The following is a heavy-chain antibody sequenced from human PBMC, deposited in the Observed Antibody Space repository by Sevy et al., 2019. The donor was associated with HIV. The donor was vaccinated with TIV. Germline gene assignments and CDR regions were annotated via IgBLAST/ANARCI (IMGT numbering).Heavy chain of an antibody. CDR3: ARGDFSEKGSRSGFFVEAFDI. CDR2: IKPDGSEQ. V-gene: IGHV3-7*01. J-gene: IGHJ3*02. Sequence: GGSLRLSCAASGFTFSSYWMSWVRQAPGKGLEWVANIKPDGSEQFYVDSVKGRFTVSRDNAESSLYLQMNSLRAEDTSIYYCARGDFSEKGSRSGFFVEAFDIWGQGTMVTVSS. D-gene: IGHD3-22*01. CDR1: GFTFSSYW.